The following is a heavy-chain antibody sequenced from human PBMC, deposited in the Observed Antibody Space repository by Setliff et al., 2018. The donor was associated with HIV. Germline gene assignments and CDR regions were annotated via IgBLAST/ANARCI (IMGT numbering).Heavy chain of an antibody. Sequence: PSETLSLTCAVSGNSISADSYWGWIRQPPGNRLEYIGNIHYGGTTYYNPSLKSRVTISLDTSKNQFSLKLSSVTAADTAVYYCAREYYYDSSGYGYWGQGTLVTVSS. J-gene: IGHJ4*02. D-gene: IGHD3-22*01. CDR1: GNSISADSY. CDR3: AREYYYDSSGYGY. V-gene: IGHV4-38-2*02. CDR2: IHYGGTT.